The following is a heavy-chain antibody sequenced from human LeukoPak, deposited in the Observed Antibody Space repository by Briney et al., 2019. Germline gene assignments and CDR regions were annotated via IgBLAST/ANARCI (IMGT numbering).Heavy chain of an antibody. J-gene: IGHJ4*02. V-gene: IGHV1-46*01. Sequence: ASVKVSCKASGGTFSSYAISWVRQAPGQGLEWMGIINPSGGSTSYAQKFQGRVTMTRDTSTSTVYMELSSLRSEDTAVYYCARGWLNYDFWSGSDYWGQGTLVTVSS. CDR3: ARGWLNYDFWSGSDY. CDR1: GGTFSSYA. CDR2: INPSGGST. D-gene: IGHD3-3*01.